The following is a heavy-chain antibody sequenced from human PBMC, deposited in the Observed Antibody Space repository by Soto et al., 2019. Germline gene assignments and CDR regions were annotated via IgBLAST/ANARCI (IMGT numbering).Heavy chain of an antibody. CDR2: IKSKTDGGTT. CDR3: THIALWFGTNY. CDR1: GFTFSNAW. D-gene: IGHD3-10*01. J-gene: IGHJ4*02. Sequence: GGSLRLSCAASGFTFSNAWMSWVRQAPGKGLEWVGRIKSKTDGGTTDYAAPVKGRFTISRDDSKNTLYLQMNSLKTEDTAVYYCTHIALWFGTNYWGQGTLVTVSS. V-gene: IGHV3-15*01.